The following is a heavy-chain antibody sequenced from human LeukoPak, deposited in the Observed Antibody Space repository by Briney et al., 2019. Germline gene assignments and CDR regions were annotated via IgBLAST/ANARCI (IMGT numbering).Heavy chain of an antibody. Sequence: GGTLKLSCAASGFTFSDSHMHWVRQASGKGLEWVGHVRSKVDNYATAYGASVKGRFTISRDDSKNTAYLQMNSLGTEGTAVYYCSRQVASVHDYWGQGTLVTVSS. CDR1: GFTFSDSH. CDR2: VRSKVDNYAT. D-gene: IGHD2-15*01. V-gene: IGHV3-73*01. J-gene: IGHJ4*02. CDR3: SRQVASVHDY.